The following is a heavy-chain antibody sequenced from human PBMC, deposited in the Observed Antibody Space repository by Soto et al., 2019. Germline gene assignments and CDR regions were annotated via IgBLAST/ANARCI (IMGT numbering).Heavy chain of an antibody. V-gene: IGHV4-39*01. CDR3: ARQGYNGGNSGGMDV. Sequence: QMQLQESGPGLVKPSETLSLTCTVSGGSISSSSYYWSWIRQPPGKGLEWVVVIFYSGRAYYNPSLKSRVTISVHPSQRQFALKHRSVTAPDTAGYYCARQGYNGGNSGGMDVWGQGSTVTVSS. CDR2: IFYSGRA. J-gene: IGHJ6*02. CDR1: GGSISSSSYY. D-gene: IGHD1-1*01.